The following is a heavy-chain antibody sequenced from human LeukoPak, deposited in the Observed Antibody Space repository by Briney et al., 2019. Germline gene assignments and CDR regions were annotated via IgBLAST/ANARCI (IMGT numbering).Heavy chain of an antibody. D-gene: IGHD5-18*01. Sequence: PGRPLRLSCAASGFTFSTYGMHWVRQAPGKGLEWVAVIWYDGSKKYYADSVKGRFTISRDNSKNTLYLQMNSLRAEDTAVYYCARATYSYGPYYFDYWGQGTLVTVSS. CDR1: GFTFSTYG. V-gene: IGHV3-33*01. CDR2: IWYDGSKK. CDR3: ARATYSYGPYYFDY. J-gene: IGHJ4*02.